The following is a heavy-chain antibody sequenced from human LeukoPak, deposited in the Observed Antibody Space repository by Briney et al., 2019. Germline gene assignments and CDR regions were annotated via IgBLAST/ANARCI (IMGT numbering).Heavy chain of an antibody. CDR1: GFTFSSYW. J-gene: IGHJ4*02. CDR3: AKEYSSSWTDY. Sequence: GGSLRLSCAASGFTFSSYWMHWVRQAPGKGLVWVSRISADGSSTGYADSVKGRFTISRDNAKNTLYLQTNSLRAEDTAVYYCAKEYSSSWTDYWGQGTPVTVSS. V-gene: IGHV3-74*01. CDR2: ISADGSST. D-gene: IGHD6-13*01.